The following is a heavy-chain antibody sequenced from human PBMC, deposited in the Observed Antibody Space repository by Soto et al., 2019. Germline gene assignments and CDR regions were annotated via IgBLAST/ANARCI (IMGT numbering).Heavy chain of an antibody. D-gene: IGHD2-15*01. CDR3: AGRLSCSGGSCYQSPGYYYYMDV. CDR2: IVVGSGNT. Sequence: ASVDVSCKASGFTFTSSAMQWVRQTRGQRLEWIGWIVVGSGNTNYAQKFQERVTITRDMSTSTAYMELSSLRSEDTAVYYCAGRLSCSGGSCYQSPGYYYYMDVWG. V-gene: IGHV1-58*02. CDR1: GFTFTSSA. J-gene: IGHJ6*03.